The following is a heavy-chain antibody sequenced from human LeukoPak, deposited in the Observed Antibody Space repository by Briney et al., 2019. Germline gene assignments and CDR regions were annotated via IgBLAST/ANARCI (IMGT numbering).Heavy chain of an antibody. CDR1: GFTFTSYA. J-gene: IGHJ4*02. Sequence: PGRSLRLSCEAFGFTFTSYAMHWVRQGPGKGPEGVAVISDDGSGKYYADSVKGRFTISRDNSKYTLNLQMNSLRDEDTAVYYCARELSGSYHFDEWGQGTLVTVSS. D-gene: IGHD3-10*01. V-gene: IGHV3-30*04. CDR3: ARELSGSYHFDE. CDR2: ISDDGSGK.